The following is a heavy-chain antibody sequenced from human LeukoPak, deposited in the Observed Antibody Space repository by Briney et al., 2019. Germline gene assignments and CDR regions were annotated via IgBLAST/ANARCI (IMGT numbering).Heavy chain of an antibody. CDR2: IYHSGST. D-gene: IGHD3-9*01. Sequence: SETLSLTCAVSGGSISSGGYSWSWIRQPPGKGLEWIGYIYHSGSTYYNPSLKSRVTISVDRSKNRLSLKLSSVTAADTAVYYCARTTYYDILIDYWGQGTLVTVSS. V-gene: IGHV4-30-2*01. J-gene: IGHJ4*02. CDR3: ARTTYYDILIDY. CDR1: GGSISSGGYS.